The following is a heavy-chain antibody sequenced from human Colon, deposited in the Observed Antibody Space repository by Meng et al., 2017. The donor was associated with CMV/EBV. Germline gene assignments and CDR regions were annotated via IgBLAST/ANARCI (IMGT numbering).Heavy chain of an antibody. CDR2: IYPGDSNT. J-gene: IGHJ5*02. Sequence: GESLKISCKGSGYNFGNYWITWVRQMPGKGLEWMGIIYPGDSNTKYNPSFEGHVTLSADKSINTAFLQWNSLKASDTAMYYCARQVCSSNSRSLGNGWFDPWGQGTLVTVSS. CDR1: GYNFGNYW. V-gene: IGHV5-51*01. CDR3: ARQVCSSNSRSLGNGWFDP. D-gene: IGHD2-2*01.